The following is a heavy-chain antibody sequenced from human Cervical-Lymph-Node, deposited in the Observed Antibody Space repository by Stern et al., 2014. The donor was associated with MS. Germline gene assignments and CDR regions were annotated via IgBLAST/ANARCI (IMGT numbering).Heavy chain of an antibody. J-gene: IGHJ4*02. V-gene: IGHV1-46*03. CDR1: GYIFTSYY. D-gene: IGHD3-22*01. Sequence: QVQLVQSGAEVKKPGASVTVSCKASGYIFTSYYIHWVRQAPGQGLEWMGIINPRGGSTTYAQKFQGRVTMTRDTSTNTVNMELSSLRSEDTAVYYCARVDGYSVSSGYPSTYYFDYWGQGTLVTVSS. CDR3: ARVDGYSVSSGYPSTYYFDY. CDR2: INPRGGST.